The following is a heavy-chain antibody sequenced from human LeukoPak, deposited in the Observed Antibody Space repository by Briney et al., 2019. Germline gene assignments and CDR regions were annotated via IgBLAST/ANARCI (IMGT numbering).Heavy chain of an antibody. CDR1: GGSISSYY. CDR3: ARATYSSSYFDY. D-gene: IGHD6-6*01. J-gene: IGHJ4*02. Sequence: SETLSLTCTVSGGSISSYYWSWIRQPPGKGLEWIGYIYYSGSTNYNPSLKSRVTISVDTSKNQFSLKLSSVTAADTAVYYCARATYSSSYFDYWGQGTLVTVSS. CDR2: IYYSGST. V-gene: IGHV4-59*01.